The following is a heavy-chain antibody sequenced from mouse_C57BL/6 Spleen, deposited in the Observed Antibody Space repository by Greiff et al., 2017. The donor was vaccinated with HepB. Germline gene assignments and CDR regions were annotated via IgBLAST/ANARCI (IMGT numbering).Heavy chain of an antibody. V-gene: IGHV5-17*01. Sequence: DVHLVESGGGLVKPGGSLKLSCAASGFTFSDYGMHWVRQAPEKGLEWVAYISSGSSTIYYADTVKGRFTISRDNAKNTLFLQMTSLRSEDTAMYYCARRRDWYFDVWGTGTTVTVSS. J-gene: IGHJ1*03. CDR3: ARRRDWYFDV. CDR1: GFTFSDYG. CDR2: ISSGSSTI.